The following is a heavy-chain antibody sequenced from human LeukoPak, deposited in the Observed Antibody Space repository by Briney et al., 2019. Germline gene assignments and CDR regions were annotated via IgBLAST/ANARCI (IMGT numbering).Heavy chain of an antibody. CDR3: ASHVDTAMAP. J-gene: IGHJ5*02. CDR1: GGSFSGYY. Sequence: SETLSLTCAVYGGSFSGYYWSWIRQPPGKGLEWIGEINHSGSTNYNPSLKSRVTISVDTSKNQFSLKLSSVTAADTAVYYCASHVDTAMAPWGQGTLVTVSS. CDR2: INHSGST. D-gene: IGHD5-18*01. V-gene: IGHV4-34*01.